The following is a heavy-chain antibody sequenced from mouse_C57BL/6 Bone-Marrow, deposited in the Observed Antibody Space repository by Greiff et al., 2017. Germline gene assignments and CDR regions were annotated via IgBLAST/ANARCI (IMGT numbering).Heavy chain of an antibody. CDR3: AIYGLWFAY. J-gene: IGHJ3*01. Sequence: QVQLQQSGAELVRPGSSVKLSCKASGYTFTSYWMHWVKQRPIHGLEWIGNIDPSDSDTHYNQKFKDKATLTVDKSSSTAYMQLSSLTSEDSAVDYCAIYGLWFAYGGQGTRVTVSA. D-gene: IGHD1-2*01. V-gene: IGHV1-52*01. CDR2: IDPSDSDT. CDR1: GYTFTSYW.